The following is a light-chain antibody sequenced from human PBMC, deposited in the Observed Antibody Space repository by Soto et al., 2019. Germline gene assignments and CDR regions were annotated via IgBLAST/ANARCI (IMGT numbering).Light chain of an antibody. V-gene: IGKV3-11*01. CDR2: DSS. Sequence: EIVLTQSPATLSLSPGERATLSCRASENINQYLGWYQQKPGQAPRLLIYDSSKRATGIPARFSGSGYGTDFTLTISSLEPEDFAVYYCQQRRNWPLTFGGGTKVEIK. J-gene: IGKJ4*01. CDR3: QQRRNWPLT. CDR1: ENINQY.